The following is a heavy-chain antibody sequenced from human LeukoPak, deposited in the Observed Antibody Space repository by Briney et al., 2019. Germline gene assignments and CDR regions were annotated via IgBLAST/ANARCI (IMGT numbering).Heavy chain of an antibody. CDR1: GFTFSNYW. V-gene: IGHV3-74*01. CDR2: INPDGSNT. J-gene: IGHJ6*02. Sequence: GGSLRLSCAASGFTFSNYWMDWVRHVPGEGLVWVSRINPDGSNTTYADCVKGRFTVSRDNARNTLYLQMNSLRPEDTAVYYCARDSFMSPYYYGMDVWGQGTTVTVSS. D-gene: IGHD3-16*01. CDR3: ARDSFMSPYYYGMDV.